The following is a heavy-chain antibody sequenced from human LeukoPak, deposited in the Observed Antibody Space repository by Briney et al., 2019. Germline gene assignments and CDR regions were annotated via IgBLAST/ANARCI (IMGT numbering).Heavy chain of an antibody. Sequence: PGGSLRLSCAASGFTFSSDAMSWVRQAPGKGLEWVSAISGSGGSTYYADSVEGRFTISRDNSKNTLYLQMDSLRAEDTAVYYCVVLWGTNYGMDVWGQGTTVTVSS. CDR3: VVLWGTNYGMDV. D-gene: IGHD3-16*01. CDR2: ISGSGGST. CDR1: GFTFSSDA. J-gene: IGHJ6*02. V-gene: IGHV3-23*01.